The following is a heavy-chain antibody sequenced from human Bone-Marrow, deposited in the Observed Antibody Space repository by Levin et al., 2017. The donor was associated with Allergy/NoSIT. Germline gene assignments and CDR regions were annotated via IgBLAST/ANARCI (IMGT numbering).Heavy chain of an antibody. CDR1: GGSITSGRSY. Sequence: PSETLSLTCTVSGGSITSGRSYWGWIRQPPGKGLEWIATIHYTGTTYYNPSLKSRATISVDTSKNQFSLQLSSVTATDTAVYYCARHPTWNDSGYWGQGTLVAVSS. J-gene: IGHJ4*02. V-gene: IGHV4-39*01. CDR2: IHYTGTT. CDR3: ARHPTWNDSGY. D-gene: IGHD1-1*01.